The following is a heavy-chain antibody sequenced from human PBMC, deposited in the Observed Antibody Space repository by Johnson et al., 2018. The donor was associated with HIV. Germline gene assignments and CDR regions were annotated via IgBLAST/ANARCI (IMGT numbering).Heavy chain of an antibody. CDR1: GFTFSSYA. J-gene: IGHJ3*02. CDR2: ISYDGSDK. CDR3: ARASDAFDI. Sequence: QMHLVESGGGVVQPGRSLRLSCAASGFTFSSYAMHWVRQAPAKGLEWVAVISYDGSDKYYAASVKGRFTISRDSSKNTLYLQMNSLRAEDTAVYYCARASDAFDIWGQGTMVTVSS. V-gene: IGHV3-30*14.